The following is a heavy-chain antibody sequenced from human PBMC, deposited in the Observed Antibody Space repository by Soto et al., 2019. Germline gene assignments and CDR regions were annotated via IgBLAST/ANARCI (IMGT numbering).Heavy chain of an antibody. D-gene: IGHD3-3*01. CDR3: ARDDFSLRNYYYGMDV. CDR1: GFTFSSYS. Sequence: EVQLVESGGGLVKPGGSLRLSCAASGFTFSSYSMNWVRQAPGKGLEWVSSISSSSSYIYYADSVKGRFTISRDNAKNSLYLQMNSLRAEDTAVYYCARDDFSLRNYYYGMDVWGQGTTVTVSS. V-gene: IGHV3-21*01. CDR2: ISSSSSYI. J-gene: IGHJ6*02.